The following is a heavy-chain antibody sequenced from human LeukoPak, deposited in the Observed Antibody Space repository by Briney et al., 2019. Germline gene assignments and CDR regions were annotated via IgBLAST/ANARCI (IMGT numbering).Heavy chain of an antibody. D-gene: IGHD5-24*01. J-gene: IGHJ4*02. V-gene: IGHV4-30-4*08. Sequence: PSETLSLTCAVYGGSFSGYYWSWIRQPPGKGLEWIGYIYYSGSTYYNPSLKSRVTISVDTSKNQFSLKLSSVTAADTAVYYCARDRGGYNRNFDYWAREPWSPSPQ. CDR3: ARDRGGYNRNFDY. CDR1: GGSFSGYY. CDR2: IYYSGST.